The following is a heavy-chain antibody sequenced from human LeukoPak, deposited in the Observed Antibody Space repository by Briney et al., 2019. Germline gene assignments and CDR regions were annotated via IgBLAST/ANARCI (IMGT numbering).Heavy chain of an antibody. CDR1: GASFSGYY. D-gene: IGHD6-19*01. Sequence: SETLSLTCAVYGASFSGYYWSWIRQPPGKGLEWIGSIYNSGNTHYHPSLRSRVTILVDTTKNQVSMTVRSATAADTDMYYCARLSSQWLSFAYFDFWGQGALVTVSS. V-gene: IGHV4-34*01. J-gene: IGHJ4*02. CDR2: IYNSGNT. CDR3: ARLSSQWLSFAYFDF.